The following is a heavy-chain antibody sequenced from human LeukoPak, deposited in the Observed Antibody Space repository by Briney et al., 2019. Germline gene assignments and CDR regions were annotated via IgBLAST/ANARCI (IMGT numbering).Heavy chain of an antibody. CDR1: GFIFDDYG. J-gene: IGHJ3*02. Sequence: GGSLRLSCAASGFIFDDYGMSWVRQAPGKGLEWVSGINWNGGSTGYVDSVKGRFTISRDNAKNSLYLQMNSLRAEDTALYYCARVRYCSSTSCYFSAFDIWGQGTTVTVSS. D-gene: IGHD2-2*01. CDR3: ARVRYCSSTSCYFSAFDI. V-gene: IGHV3-20*04. CDR2: INWNGGST.